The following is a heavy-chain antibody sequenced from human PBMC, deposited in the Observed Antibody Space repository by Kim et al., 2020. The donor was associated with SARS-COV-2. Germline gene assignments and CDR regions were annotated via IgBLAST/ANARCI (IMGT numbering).Heavy chain of an antibody. D-gene: IGHD1-7*01. CDR1: GFTFSSYT. J-gene: IGHJ4*02. CDR3: ARDLEGTTSVGD. V-gene: IGHV3-21*01. Sequence: GGSLRLSCAASGFTFSSYTMNWVRQAPGKGLEWVSSISTSSTYIYFADSVKGRFTISRDNAKNSLYLQMNSLRVDDTAVYYCARDLEGTTSVGDWGQGTLVTVSS. CDR2: ISTSSTYI.